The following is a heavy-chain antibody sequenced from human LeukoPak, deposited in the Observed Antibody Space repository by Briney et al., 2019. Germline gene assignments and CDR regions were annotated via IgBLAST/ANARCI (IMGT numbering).Heavy chain of an antibody. Sequence: SETLSLTCTVSGGSISSGGYYWSWIRQHPGKGLEWIGDIYYSGSTYYNPSLKSRVTISVDTSKNQFSLKLSSVTAADTAVYYCARDRGTNYYDSSGLSYYFDYWGQGTLVTVSS. D-gene: IGHD3-22*01. CDR3: ARDRGTNYYDSSGLSYYFDY. CDR1: GGSISSGGYY. J-gene: IGHJ4*02. CDR2: IYYSGST. V-gene: IGHV4-31*03.